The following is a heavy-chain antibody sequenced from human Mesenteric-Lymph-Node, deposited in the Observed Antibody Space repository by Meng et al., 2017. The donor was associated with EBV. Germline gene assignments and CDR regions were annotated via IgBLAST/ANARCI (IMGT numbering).Heavy chain of an antibody. Sequence: QLQLQGSGPCLVKPSGTLSLTCGVSGACIRSNWWSWVRQPQEKGLEWLGYILISTSTNYNPSLKSRVTVSVDKSKGLFSLCLSSMSAADTAMYICFGNGYNSVDYWGQGILVTVSS. CDR1: GACIRSNW. CDR2: ILISTST. D-gene: IGHD3-22*01. V-gene: IGHV4-4*02. CDR3: FGNGYNSVDY. J-gene: IGHJ4*02.